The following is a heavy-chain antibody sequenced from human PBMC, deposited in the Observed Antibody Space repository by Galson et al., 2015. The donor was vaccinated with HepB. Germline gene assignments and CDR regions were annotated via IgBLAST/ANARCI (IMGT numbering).Heavy chain of an antibody. Sequence: SVKVSCKASGYTFTNYYMHWVRQAPGQGLEWMGRINTNSGGTDYAQKFQGRVAMTRDTSISTAYMELSRLRSDDTAVYYCAAAVGTTDYYYGMNVWGQGTTGTVSS. CDR3: AAAVGTTDYYYGMNV. V-gene: IGHV1-2*06. D-gene: IGHD4-11*01. J-gene: IGHJ6*02. CDR2: INTNSGGT. CDR1: GYTFTNYY.